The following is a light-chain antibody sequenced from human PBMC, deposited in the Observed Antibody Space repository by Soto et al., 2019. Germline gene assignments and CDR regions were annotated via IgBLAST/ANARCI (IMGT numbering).Light chain of an antibody. Sequence: DIQMTQSPSSLSASVGYRVTITCRASQSISSYLNWYQHKPGKAPKLLIYDASSLESGVPSRFSGSGSGTDFTLTISSLQPDDFATYYCQQYNTYWTFGQGTKVDIK. CDR3: QQYNTYWT. J-gene: IGKJ1*01. V-gene: IGKV1-5*01. CDR1: QSISSY. CDR2: DAS.